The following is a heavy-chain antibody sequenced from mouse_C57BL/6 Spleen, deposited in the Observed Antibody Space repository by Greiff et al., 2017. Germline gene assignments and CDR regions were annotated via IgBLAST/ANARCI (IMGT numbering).Heavy chain of an antibody. CDR3: AGLRSGY. CDR2: IYPGDGDT. Sequence: QVQLQQSGPELVKPGASVKISCKASGYAFSSSWMNWVKQRPGQGLEWIGRIYPGDGDTNYNGKFKGKATLTADKSASTAYMTLSSLTSEDSAVYFCAGLRSGYWGQGTTLTVSS. V-gene: IGHV1-82*01. J-gene: IGHJ2*01. CDR1: GYAFSSSW. D-gene: IGHD1-1*01.